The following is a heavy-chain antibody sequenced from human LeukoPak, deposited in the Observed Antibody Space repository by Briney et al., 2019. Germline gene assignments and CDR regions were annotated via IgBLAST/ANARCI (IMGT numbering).Heavy chain of an antibody. CDR2: IRYDGSNK. Sequence: GGSLRLSCAASGVTFSSYGMHWVRQAPGKGLEWVAVIRYDGSNKFYADSVKGRFTISRDNSKNTLYLQMNCLRPEDTAVFYRAKDARVSSGNSIDYWGQGTLVTVSS. J-gene: IGHJ4*02. V-gene: IGHV3-30*02. CDR1: GVTFSSYG. CDR3: AKDARVSSGNSIDY. D-gene: IGHD4-23*01.